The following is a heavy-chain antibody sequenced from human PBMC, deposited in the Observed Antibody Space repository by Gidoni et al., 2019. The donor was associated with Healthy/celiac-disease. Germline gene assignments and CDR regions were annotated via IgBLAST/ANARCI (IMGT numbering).Heavy chain of an antibody. CDR3: ARDPPPGGTTDY. V-gene: IGHV3-21*01. J-gene: IGHJ4*02. Sequence: EVQLVESGGGLVKPGGSLRLSCAASGFTFSSYSMNWVRQAPGKGLEWVSSISSSSSYIYYADSVKGRFTISRDNAKNSLYLQMNSLRAEDTAVYYCARDPPPGGTTDYWGQGTLVTVSS. CDR2: ISSSSSYI. CDR1: GFTFSSYS. D-gene: IGHD4-17*01.